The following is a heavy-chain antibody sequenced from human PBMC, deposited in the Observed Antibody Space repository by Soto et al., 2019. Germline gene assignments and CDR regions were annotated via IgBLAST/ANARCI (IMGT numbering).Heavy chain of an antibody. J-gene: IGHJ4*02. Sequence: QVQLVQSGAEVKKPGSSVKVSCKASGGTFSSYAISWVRQAPGQGLEWMGGIIPIFGTANYAQKFQGRVTXXADESPSTADIELSCLGSEETAVYSCARGGSTVPYWGQGTLVTVSS. CDR2: IIPIFGTA. CDR3: ARGGSTVPY. CDR1: GGTFSSYA. D-gene: IGHD1-26*01. V-gene: IGHV1-69*12.